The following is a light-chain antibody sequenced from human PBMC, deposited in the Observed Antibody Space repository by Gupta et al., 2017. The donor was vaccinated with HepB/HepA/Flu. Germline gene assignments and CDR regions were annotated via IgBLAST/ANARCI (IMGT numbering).Light chain of an antibody. J-gene: IGKJ4*01. CDR1: QSVLYSSNNKNY. CDR3: QKYYSTPRT. CDR2: WAS. Sequence: DIVMTQSPDSLAVSLGERATINCKSSQSVLYSSNNKNYLAWYQQKPGQPPKLLIFWASTRESGVPDRCSGGGSGTAFTLTISSLLAEDVAVYYCQKYYSTPRTFGGGTKVEIK. V-gene: IGKV4-1*01.